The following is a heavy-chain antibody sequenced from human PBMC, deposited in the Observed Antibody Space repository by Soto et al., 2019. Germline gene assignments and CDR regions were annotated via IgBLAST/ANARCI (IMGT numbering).Heavy chain of an antibody. J-gene: IGHJ4*02. CDR1: GFTFNSYA. CDR3: AKGLYSNYCVSFDY. CDR2: MSGSGGSI. V-gene: IGHV3-23*01. D-gene: IGHD4-4*01. Sequence: EVQLLESGGGLVQPGGSLRLSCAASGFTFNSYAMSWVRQAPGKGLEWVAGMSGSGGSIYYADSVKGRFSISRDNSKNTLSLQMNSLRAEDTALYFCAKGLYSNYCVSFDYWGQGAQVTVSS.